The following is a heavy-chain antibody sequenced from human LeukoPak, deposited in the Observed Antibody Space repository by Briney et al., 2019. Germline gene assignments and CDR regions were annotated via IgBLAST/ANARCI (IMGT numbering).Heavy chain of an antibody. CDR3: AKAWGVGRFDY. J-gene: IGHJ4*02. D-gene: IGHD3-16*01. CDR1: GFTFSNYA. Sequence: GGSLRLSCAASGFTFSNYAMSWVRQAPGKGLECVSSVGSGGAATYYADSVKGRFAISRDNSKNTLYLQMNSLRAEDTAVYYCAKAWGVGRFDYWGQGTLVTVSS. V-gene: IGHV3-23*01. CDR2: VGSGGAAT.